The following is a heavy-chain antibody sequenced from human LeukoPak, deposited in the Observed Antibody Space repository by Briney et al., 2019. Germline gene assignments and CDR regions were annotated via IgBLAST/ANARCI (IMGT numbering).Heavy chain of an antibody. Sequence: GGSLRLSCAASGFTFSSYGMHWVRQAPGKGLEWVAVISYDGSNKYYADSVKGRFTISRDNSKNTLYLQMNSLRAEDTAVYYCARDRHDYGGISFYFDYWGQGTLVTVSS. D-gene: IGHD4-23*01. J-gene: IGHJ4*02. CDR1: GFTFSSYG. V-gene: IGHV3-30*03. CDR3: ARDRHDYGGISFYFDY. CDR2: ISYDGSNK.